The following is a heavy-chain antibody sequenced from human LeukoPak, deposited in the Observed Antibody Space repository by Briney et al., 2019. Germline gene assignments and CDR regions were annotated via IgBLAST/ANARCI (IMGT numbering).Heavy chain of an antibody. CDR2: IYYSGST. J-gene: IGHJ5*02. CDR1: GGSISSYY. D-gene: IGHD2-2*02. CDR3: ARVEGKYCSSTSCYTGEGNWFDP. Sequence: SETLSLTCTVSGGSISSYYWSWIRQPPGKGLEWIGYIYYSGSTNYNPSLKSRVTISVDTSKNQFSLKLSSVTAADTAVYYCARVEGKYCSSTSCYTGEGNWFDPWGQGTLVTVSS. V-gene: IGHV4-59*01.